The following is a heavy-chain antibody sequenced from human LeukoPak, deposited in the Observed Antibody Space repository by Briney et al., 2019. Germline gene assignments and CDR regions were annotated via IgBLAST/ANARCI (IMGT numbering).Heavy chain of an antibody. Sequence: ASVKVSCKPSGYTFTNYGISWVRQAPGQGLEWMGWISAYNGNTNYAQKLQGRVTMTTDTSTSTAYMKLRSLRSDDTAVYYCARDPGRNDRLSSYPQVSFDIWGQGTMVTVSS. CDR1: GYTFTNYG. CDR3: ARDPGRNDRLSSYPQVSFDI. V-gene: IGHV1-18*01. D-gene: IGHD3-9*01. CDR2: ISAYNGNT. J-gene: IGHJ3*02.